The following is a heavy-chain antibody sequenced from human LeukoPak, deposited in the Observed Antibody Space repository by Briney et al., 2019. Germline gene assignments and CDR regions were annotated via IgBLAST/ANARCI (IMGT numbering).Heavy chain of an antibody. CDR1: GYTFTDYY. J-gene: IGHJ4*02. CDR2: IVPNSGGT. Sequence: ASVKVSCKTSGYTFTDYYIHWVRQAPGQGLECMGWIVPNSGGTNYAQKFQGRVTMTRDTSISTAYMELSRLRYDDTAVYYCATLGGTSFDYWGQGALVTVSS. D-gene: IGHD1-1*01. CDR3: ATLGGTSFDY. V-gene: IGHV1-2*02.